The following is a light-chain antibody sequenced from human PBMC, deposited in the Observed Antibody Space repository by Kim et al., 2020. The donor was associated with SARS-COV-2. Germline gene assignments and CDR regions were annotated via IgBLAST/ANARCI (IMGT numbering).Light chain of an antibody. Sequence: ASVGDRVTITCRQSHGIRNDLTWDQLKTGKGPKRLISAASSLQSGVPSRFGGTGSGTEFTLTISSLQSEDIATYYCLQHHDYPLTFGGGTKVDIK. CDR2: AAS. V-gene: IGKV1-17*01. CDR1: HGIRND. J-gene: IGKJ4*01. CDR3: LQHHDYPLT.